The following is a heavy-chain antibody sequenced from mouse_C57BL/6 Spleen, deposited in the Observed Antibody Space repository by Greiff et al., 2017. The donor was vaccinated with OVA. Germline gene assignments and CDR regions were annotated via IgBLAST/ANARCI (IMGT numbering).Heavy chain of an antibody. J-gene: IGHJ4*01. Sequence: QVQLQQSGAELVRPGASVKLSCKASGYTFTDYYINWVKQRPGQGLEWIARIYPGSGNTYYNEKFKGKATLTAEKSSSTAYMQLSSLTSEDSAVYFCARGTYDYNAMDYWGQGTSVTVSS. D-gene: IGHD6-5*01. CDR1: GYTFTDYY. CDR2: IYPGSGNT. V-gene: IGHV1-76*01. CDR3: ARGTYDYNAMDY.